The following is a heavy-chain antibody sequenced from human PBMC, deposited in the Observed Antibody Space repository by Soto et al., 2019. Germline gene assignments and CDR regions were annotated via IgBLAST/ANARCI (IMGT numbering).Heavy chain of an antibody. Sequence: EVQLVESGGGLVKPGGSLRLSCAASGFTFSNAWMSWVRQAPGKGLEWVGRIKSKTDGGTTDYAAPVKGRFTISRDDSKNTLYLQMNSLNTEDTAVYYCTTEIPTDDILTGRAEIDYWGQGTLVTVSS. CDR3: TTEIPTDDILTGRAEIDY. D-gene: IGHD3-9*01. CDR1: GFTFSNAW. CDR2: IKSKTDGGTT. V-gene: IGHV3-15*01. J-gene: IGHJ4*02.